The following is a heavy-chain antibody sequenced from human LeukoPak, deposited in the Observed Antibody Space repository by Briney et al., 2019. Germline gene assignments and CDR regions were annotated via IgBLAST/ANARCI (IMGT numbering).Heavy chain of an antibody. J-gene: IGHJ4*02. V-gene: IGHV3-30*02. CDR1: GFTFSSSG. D-gene: IGHD5-12*01. CDR3: AKETRGSYSDY. Sequence: PGGSLRLSCAASGFTFSSSGMHWVHQAPGKGLEWVAFISYDGSNRYYADSVKGRFTISRDNSKNTLYLQMNSLRAEDTAVYYCAKETRGSYSDYWGQGTLVTVSS. CDR2: ISYDGSNR.